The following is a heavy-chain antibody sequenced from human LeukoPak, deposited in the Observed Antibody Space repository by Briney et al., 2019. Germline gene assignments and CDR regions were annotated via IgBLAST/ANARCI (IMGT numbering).Heavy chain of an antibody. J-gene: IGHJ4*02. CDR3: ARYHCPGDICDGFDY. Sequence: SETLSLTCTVSGASISGYYWSWIRQPPGKGLEWIGYMHSTGSTNQNPSLKSRVTMSVDASKNQFSLKLTYVTAADTAVYYCARYHCPGDICDGFDYWGLGTLVTVST. CDR2: MHSTGST. V-gene: IGHV4-59*01. CDR1: GASISGYY. D-gene: IGHD2-8*02.